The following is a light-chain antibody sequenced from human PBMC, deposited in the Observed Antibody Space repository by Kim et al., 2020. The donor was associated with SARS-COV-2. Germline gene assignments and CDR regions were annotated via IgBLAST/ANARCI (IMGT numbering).Light chain of an antibody. CDR3: QSYDSSNVV. CDR2: EDN. Sequence: NFMLTQPHSVSESPGKTVTISCTGSSGSIASNYVQWYQQRPGRAPTTVIYEDNERPSGVPDRFSGSIDSSSNSASLTISGLKTEDEADYYCQSYDSSNVVFGGGTKRTVL. CDR1: SGSIASNY. V-gene: IGLV6-57*02. J-gene: IGLJ2*01.